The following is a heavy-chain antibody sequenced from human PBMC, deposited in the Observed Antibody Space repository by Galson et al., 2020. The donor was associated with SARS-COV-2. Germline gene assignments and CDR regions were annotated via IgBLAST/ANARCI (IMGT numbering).Heavy chain of an antibody. J-gene: IGHJ4*02. Sequence: ASVTVPCKASGYTFTSYYLHWVRQAPGQGLEWMGIINPSGGGTTYAQNFQGRVTMTRDTSTSTVYMELSSLRSEDTAVYYCARDSQGGSEFNYLLFWGQGTLVTVSS. CDR3: ARDSQGGSEFNYLLF. D-gene: IGHD3-16*01. CDR1: GYTFTSYY. V-gene: IGHV1-46*01. CDR2: INPSGGGT.